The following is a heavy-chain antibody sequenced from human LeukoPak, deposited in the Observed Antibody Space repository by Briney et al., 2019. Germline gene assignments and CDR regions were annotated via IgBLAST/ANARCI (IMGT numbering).Heavy chain of an antibody. J-gene: IGHJ4*02. CDR2: ISLRGLT. V-gene: IGHV4-4*02. CDR1: GGSISGTNW. Sequence: SETLSLTCGVSGGSISGTNWWSWVRQPPGQGLEWIGEISLRGLTNYNPSLRSRLTMSLDESKNQVSLSLTSVTAADTAVYYCSRESGPFSPFGFWGQGTLVSVHS. D-gene: IGHD1-26*01. CDR3: SRESGPFSPFGF.